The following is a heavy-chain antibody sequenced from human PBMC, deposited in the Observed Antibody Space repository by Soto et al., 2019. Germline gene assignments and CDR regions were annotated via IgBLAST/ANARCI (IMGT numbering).Heavy chain of an antibody. CDR1: GYTFTSYF. CDR2: FDPSGVAT. V-gene: IGHV1-46*01. Sequence: ASVKVSCKASGYTFTSYFIHWVRQAPGQGLEWMGVFDPSGVATNSAQKFQGRLTITRDTSTSTVYMDLTSLGSDDTALYYCARVSRGAFDIWGQGTLVTVS. CDR3: ARVSRGAFDI. J-gene: IGHJ3*02.